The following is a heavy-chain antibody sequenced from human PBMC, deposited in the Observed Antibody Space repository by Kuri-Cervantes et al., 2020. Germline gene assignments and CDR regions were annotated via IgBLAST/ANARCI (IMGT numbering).Heavy chain of an antibody. D-gene: IGHD3-9*01. CDR1: GYTFTSYA. CDR2: IIPIFGTA. J-gene: IGHJ6*03. Sequence: SVKVSCKASGYTFTSYAMHWVRQAPGQRLEWMGGIIPIFGTANYAQKFQGRVTITADESTSTAYMELSSLRSEDTAVYYCARGRHYYDILTVYYYYMDVWGKGTTVTVSS. V-gene: IGHV1-69*13. CDR3: ARGRHYYDILTVYYYYMDV.